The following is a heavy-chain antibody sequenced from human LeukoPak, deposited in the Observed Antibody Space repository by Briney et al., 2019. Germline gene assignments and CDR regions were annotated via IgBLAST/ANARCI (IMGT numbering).Heavy chain of an antibody. CDR2: ISAYNGNT. CDR1: GYTFTSYG. Sequence: GASVKVSCKASGYTFTSYGTSWVRQAPGQGLEWMGWISAYNGNTNYAQKLQGRVTMTTDTSTSTAYMELRSLRSDDTAVYYCARDFDTMIFIWSLDYWGQGTLVTVSS. CDR3: ARDFDTMIFIWSLDY. V-gene: IGHV1-18*01. D-gene: IGHD3-22*01. J-gene: IGHJ4*02.